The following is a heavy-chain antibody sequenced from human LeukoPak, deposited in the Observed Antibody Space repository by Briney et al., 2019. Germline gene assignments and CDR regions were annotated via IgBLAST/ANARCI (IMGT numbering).Heavy chain of an antibody. D-gene: IGHD6-6*01. V-gene: IGHV4-39*07. J-gene: IGHJ4*02. CDR3: ASQRGQLVDY. Sequence: PSETLSLTCTVSGGSISSSSYYWGWIRQPPGKGLEWIGSIYYSGSTCYNPSLKSRVTISVDTSKNQFSLKLSSVTAADTAVYYCASQRGQLVDYWGQGTLVTVSS. CDR1: GGSISSSSYY. CDR2: IYYSGST.